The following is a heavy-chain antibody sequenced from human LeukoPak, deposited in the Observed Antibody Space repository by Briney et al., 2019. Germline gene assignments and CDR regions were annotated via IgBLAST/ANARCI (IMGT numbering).Heavy chain of an antibody. D-gene: IGHD1-1*01. Sequence: PGGSLRLSCAASGFTFDDYTMHWVRHAPGKGLEWVSLISWDGGSTYYADSVKGRFTISRDNSKNSLYLQMNSLRTEDTALYYGAKGSVGSKNWNAADYYYYMDVWGKGTTVTVSS. CDR3: AKGSVGSKNWNAADYYYYMDV. J-gene: IGHJ6*03. CDR1: GFTFDDYT. V-gene: IGHV3-43*01. CDR2: ISWDGGST.